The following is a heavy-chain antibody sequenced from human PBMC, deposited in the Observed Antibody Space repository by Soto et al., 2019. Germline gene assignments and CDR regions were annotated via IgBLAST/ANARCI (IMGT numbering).Heavy chain of an antibody. V-gene: IGHV3-53*01. Sequence: VGSLRLSCAASGFTVSSNYMSWVRQAPGKGLEWVSVIYSGGSTYYADSVKGRFTISRDNSKNTLYLQMNSLRAEDAAVYYCARDSVVRGPYYGMDVWGQGTTVTVSS. CDR1: GFTVSSNY. J-gene: IGHJ6*02. CDR2: IYSGGST. D-gene: IGHD3-10*01. CDR3: ARDSVVRGPYYGMDV.